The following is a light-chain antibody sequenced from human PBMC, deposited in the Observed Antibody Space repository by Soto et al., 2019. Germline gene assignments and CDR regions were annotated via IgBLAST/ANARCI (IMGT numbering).Light chain of an antibody. V-gene: IGLV2-14*01. CDR3: SSYTSSSTLGYV. J-gene: IGLJ1*01. CDR2: EVS. Sequence: QSVLTQPPSVSGAPGQRITLACTGTSSDVGGYNYVSWYQQHPGKAPKLMIYEVSNRPSGVSNRFSGSKSGNTASLTISGLQAEDEADYYCSSYTSSSTLGYVFGTGTKVTVL. CDR1: SSDVGGYNY.